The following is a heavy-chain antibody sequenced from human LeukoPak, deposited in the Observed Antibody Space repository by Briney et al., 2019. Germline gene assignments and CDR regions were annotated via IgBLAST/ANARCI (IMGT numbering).Heavy chain of an antibody. CDR1: RFTFSSYG. V-gene: IGHV3-33*06. D-gene: IGHD3-22*01. CDR3: AKAFRAYDSSGYYYPAAFDI. J-gene: IGHJ3*02. CDR2: IWYDGSNK. Sequence: PGRSLRLSCAASRFTFSSYGMHWVRQAPGKGLEWVAVIWYDGSNKYYADSVKGRFTISRDNSKNTLYLQMNSLRAEDTAVYYCAKAFRAYDSSGYYYPAAFDIWGQGTMVTVSS.